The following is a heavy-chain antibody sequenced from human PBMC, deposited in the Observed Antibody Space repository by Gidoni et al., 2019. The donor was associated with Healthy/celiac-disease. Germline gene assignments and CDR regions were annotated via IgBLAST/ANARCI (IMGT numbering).Heavy chain of an antibody. CDR2: INHSGST. D-gene: IGHD3-22*01. V-gene: IGHV4-34*01. Sequence: QVQLQQWGAGLLKPSETLSLTCAVYGGSFSGYYWSWIRQPPGKGLEWIGEINHSGSTNYNPSLKSRVTISVDTSKNQFSLKLSSVTAADTAVYYCARAIWTYYYDSSGGDYFDYWGQGTLVTVSS. CDR1: GGSFSGYY. J-gene: IGHJ4*02. CDR3: ARAIWTYYYDSSGGDYFDY.